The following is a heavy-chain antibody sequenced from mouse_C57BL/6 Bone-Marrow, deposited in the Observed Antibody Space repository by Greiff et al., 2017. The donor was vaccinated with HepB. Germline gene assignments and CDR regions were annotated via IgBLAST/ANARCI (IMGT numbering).Heavy chain of an antibody. CDR1: GFNIKDDY. CDR3: TGYGSSYYWYFDV. D-gene: IGHD1-1*01. Sequence: VQLKESGAELVRPGASVKLSCTASGFNIKDDYMHWVKQRPEQGLEWIGWIDPENGDTEYASKFQGKATITADTSSNTAYLQLSSLTSEDTAVYYCTGYGSSYYWYFDVWGTGTTVTVSS. CDR2: IDPENGDT. V-gene: IGHV14-4*01. J-gene: IGHJ1*03.